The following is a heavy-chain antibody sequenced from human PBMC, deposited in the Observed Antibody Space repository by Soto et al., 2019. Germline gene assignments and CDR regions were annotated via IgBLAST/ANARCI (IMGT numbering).Heavy chain of an antibody. V-gene: IGHV3-23*01. CDR2: ISGGGGSA. J-gene: IGHJ3*02. CDR1: AFTFSSYA. Sequence: EVQLLESGGDLVQPGGSLRLSCAASAFTFSSYAMSWVRQAPGKGLEWVSTISGGGGSAYYAASVEGRFTISRDNAKNSLYLQMNSLRAEDTAVYYCARSTSRGYSSGWYRNAFDIWGQGTMVTVSS. D-gene: IGHD6-19*01. CDR3: ARSTSRGYSSGWYRNAFDI.